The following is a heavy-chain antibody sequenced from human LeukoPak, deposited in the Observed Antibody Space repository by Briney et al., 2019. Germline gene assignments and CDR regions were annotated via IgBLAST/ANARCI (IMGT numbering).Heavy chain of an antibody. V-gene: IGHV4-59*01. Sequence: PSETLSLTCTVSGVSIPNYYWSWIRQPPGKGLEWIGYLYYRDKTNYNPSLKSRVTTSVDTSKSQFSLNLRSVTAADTATYYCARVYGYDFYYMDVWGKGATVTVS. J-gene: IGHJ6*03. CDR3: ARVYGYDFYYMDV. D-gene: IGHD3/OR15-3a*01. CDR2: LYYRDKT. CDR1: GVSIPNYY.